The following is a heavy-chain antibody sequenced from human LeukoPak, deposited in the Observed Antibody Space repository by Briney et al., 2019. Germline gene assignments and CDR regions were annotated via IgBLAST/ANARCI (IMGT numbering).Heavy chain of an antibody. D-gene: IGHD3-3*01. Sequence: PGGSLRLSCTASGFTFSNYAMNWVRQPPGKGLEWIVSIYYSGSTYYNPSLKSRVTISVDTSKNQFSLKLSSVTAADTAVYYCARHNYDFWSPYDYWGQGTLVTVSS. CDR1: GFTFSNYA. J-gene: IGHJ4*02. CDR3: ARHNYDFWSPYDY. CDR2: IYYSGST. V-gene: IGHV4-39*01.